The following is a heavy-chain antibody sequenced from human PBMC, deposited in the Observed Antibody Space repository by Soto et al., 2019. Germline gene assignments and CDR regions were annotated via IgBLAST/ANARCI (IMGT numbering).Heavy chain of an antibody. CDR3: ARFYGSGSLYYFDY. D-gene: IGHD3-10*01. V-gene: IGHV2-70*01. J-gene: IGHJ4*02. CDR1: GFSLSTSGMC. CDR2: IDWDDDK. Sequence: PTLVNPTQTLTLTCTFSGFSLSTSGMCVSWIRQPPGKALEWLALIDWDDDKYYSTSLKTRLTISKDTSKNQVVLTMTNMDPVDTATYYCARFYGSGSLYYFDYWGQGTLVTVSS.